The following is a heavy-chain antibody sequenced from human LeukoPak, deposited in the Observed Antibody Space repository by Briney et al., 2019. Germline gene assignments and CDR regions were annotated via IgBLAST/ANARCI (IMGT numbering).Heavy chain of an antibody. V-gene: IGHV3-21*01. CDR3: ARGPAAAGPFDY. Sequence: GGSLRLSCVASGFTLSSYAVSWVRQAPGKGLQWVSSLGISGGYAWYAGSVKGRFTISRDNAKNSLYLQMNSLRAEDTAVYYCARGPAAAGPFDYWGQGTLVTVSS. J-gene: IGHJ4*02. CDR1: GFTLSSYA. D-gene: IGHD6-13*01. CDR2: LGISGGYA.